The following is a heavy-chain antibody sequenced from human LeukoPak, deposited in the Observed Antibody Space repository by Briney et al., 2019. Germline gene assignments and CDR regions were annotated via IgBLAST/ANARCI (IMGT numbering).Heavy chain of an antibody. D-gene: IGHD6-13*01. CDR1: GFTFSSYW. V-gene: IGHV3-7*01. J-gene: IGHJ6*02. CDR2: IKQDGSEK. Sequence: GGSLRLSCAASGFTFSSYWMSWVRQAPGKGLEWVANIKQDGSEKYYVDSVKGRFTISRDNAKNSLYLQMNGLRAEDTAVYYCARNSSSWYYELYYYYGMDVWGQGTTVTVSS. CDR3: ARNSSSWYYELYYYYGMDV.